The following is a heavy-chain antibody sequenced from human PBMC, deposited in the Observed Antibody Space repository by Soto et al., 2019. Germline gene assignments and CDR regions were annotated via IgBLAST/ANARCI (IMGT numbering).Heavy chain of an antibody. J-gene: IGHJ4*02. CDR2: INAGNGNT. CDR1: GGTFFTYA. Sequence: ASVKVSCKASGGTFFTYAMHWVRQAPGQRLEWMGWINAGNGNTKYSQKFQGRVTITRDTSASTAYMQLSSLRSEDTAVYYCARGPGGPDGPGDYWGQGTLVTVSS. CDR3: ARGPGGPDGPGDY. D-gene: IGHD2-15*01. V-gene: IGHV1-3*01.